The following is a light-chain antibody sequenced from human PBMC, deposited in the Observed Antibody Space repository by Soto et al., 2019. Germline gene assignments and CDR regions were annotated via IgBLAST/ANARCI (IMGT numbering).Light chain of an antibody. CDR2: DVS. Sequence: QSALTQPASVSGSPGQSITISCTGTSSDVGGYNYVSWYQQHPGKAPKVMIYDVSSRPSGVSNRFSGSKSGNTASLTISGLQAEDEADYSCNSYTSSSTLPYVFGTGTKVTVL. CDR3: NSYTSSSTLPYV. V-gene: IGLV2-14*01. J-gene: IGLJ1*01. CDR1: SSDVGGYNY.